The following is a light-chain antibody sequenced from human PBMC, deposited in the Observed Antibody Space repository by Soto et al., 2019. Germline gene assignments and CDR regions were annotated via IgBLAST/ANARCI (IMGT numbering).Light chain of an antibody. J-gene: IGLJ1*01. CDR2: GNS. CDR1: SSNIGAGYD. Sequence: QSVLTQSPSVSGAPGQRVTISCTGSSSNIGAGYDVHWYQQLPGTAPKLHIYGNSNRPSGVPDRFSGSKSGTSASLAITGLQAEDEADYYCQSYDSSLSGSYVFGTGTKVTVL. CDR3: QSYDSSLSGSYV. V-gene: IGLV1-40*01.